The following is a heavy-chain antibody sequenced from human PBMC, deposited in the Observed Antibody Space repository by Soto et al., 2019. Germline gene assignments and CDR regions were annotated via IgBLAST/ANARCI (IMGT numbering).Heavy chain of an antibody. Sequence: SETLSLTCTVSGGSISSGDYYWSWIRQPPGKGLEWIGYIYYSGSTYYNPSLKSRVTISVDTSKNQFSLKLSSVTAADTAVYYCARGIKNSSGWSGAFDIWGQGTMVTVSS. V-gene: IGHV4-30-4*01. D-gene: IGHD6-19*01. CDR2: IYYSGST. J-gene: IGHJ3*02. CDR3: ARGIKNSSGWSGAFDI. CDR1: GGSISSGDYY.